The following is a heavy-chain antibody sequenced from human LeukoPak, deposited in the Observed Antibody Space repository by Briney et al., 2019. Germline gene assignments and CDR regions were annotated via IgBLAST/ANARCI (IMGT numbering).Heavy chain of an antibody. CDR2: IYYSGST. Sequence: SETLSLTCTVSGGSISSYYWSWIRQPPGKGLEWIGYIYYSGSTNYNPSLKSRVTISVDTSKNQFSLKLSSVTAADTAVYYCARSKWGYAFDIWGQGTLVTVSS. V-gene: IGHV4-59*08. CDR3: ARSKWGYAFDI. CDR1: GGSISSYY. D-gene: IGHD7-27*01. J-gene: IGHJ3*02.